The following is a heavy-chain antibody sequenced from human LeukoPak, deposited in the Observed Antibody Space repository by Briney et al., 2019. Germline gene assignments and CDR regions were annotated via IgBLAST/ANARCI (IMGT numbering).Heavy chain of an antibody. D-gene: IGHD2-2*01. CDR3: ARDRPRYCSSTSCYSAFDI. J-gene: IGHJ3*02. CDR2: IYYSGST. V-gene: IGHV4-59*01. Sequence: PSETLSLTCTVSGGSISSYYWSWIRQPPGKGLEWIGYIYYSGSTNYNPSLKRRVTISVDTSKNQFSLKLSSVTAADTAVYYCARDRPRYCSSTSCYSAFDIWGQGTMVTVSS. CDR1: GGSISSYY.